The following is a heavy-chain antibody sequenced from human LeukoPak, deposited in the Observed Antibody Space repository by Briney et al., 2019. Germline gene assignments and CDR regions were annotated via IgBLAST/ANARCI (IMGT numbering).Heavy chain of an antibody. Sequence: KTSETLSLTCTVSGGSISSYYWSWIRQPPGKGLEWIGYIYYSGSTNYNPSLKSRVTISVDTSKNQFSLNLTSVTAADTAVYYCARVRYSYGYGTYAMDVWGQGTTVTVSS. J-gene: IGHJ6*02. CDR3: ARVRYSYGYGTYAMDV. V-gene: IGHV4-59*01. D-gene: IGHD5-18*01. CDR2: IYYSGST. CDR1: GGSISSYY.